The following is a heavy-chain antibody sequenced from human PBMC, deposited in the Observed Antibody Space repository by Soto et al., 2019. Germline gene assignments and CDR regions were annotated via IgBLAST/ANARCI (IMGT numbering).Heavy chain of an antibody. CDR2: ISFDGRTE. Sequence: QVQLVESGGGVVQPGRSLRLSCAASGFMFSVYGMHWVRQAPGKGPEWVAVISFDGRTEFYADPVKGRFTISRDNRKSTVFLQMNSLRPEDTAIYYCAKTMDTPSGVSSRGRGAVLDYWGQGTLVTVSS. CDR1: GFMFSVYG. V-gene: IGHV3-30*18. CDR3: AKTMDTPSGVSSRGRGAVLDY. J-gene: IGHJ4*02. D-gene: IGHD2-2*01.